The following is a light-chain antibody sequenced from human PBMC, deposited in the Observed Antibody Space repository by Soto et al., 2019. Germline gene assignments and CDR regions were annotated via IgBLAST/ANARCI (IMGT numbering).Light chain of an antibody. V-gene: IGKV3-11*01. CDR1: QSVSVF. CDR2: DTS. Sequence: IVLTQSPATLSLSPGESATLSCRTSQSVSVFLTWYQQKPGQAPRLLIYDTSNRAPGIPDRFSGSGSGTDFTLTISSLEPEDFAVYYCQQYGRSPLTFGGGTKVDIK. CDR3: QQYGRSPLT. J-gene: IGKJ4*01.